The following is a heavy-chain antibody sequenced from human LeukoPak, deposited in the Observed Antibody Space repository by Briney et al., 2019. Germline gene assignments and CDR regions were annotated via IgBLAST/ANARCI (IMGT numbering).Heavy chain of an antibody. CDR2: ISSSSSTI. V-gene: IGHV3-48*01. J-gene: IGHJ6*03. CDR3: ARGSATTLLYYYMDV. CDR1: GFTFSSYS. D-gene: IGHD5-24*01. Sequence: GGSLRLSCAASGFTFSSYSMNWVRQAPGKGLEWVSYISSSSSTIYYADSVKGRFTISRDNAKNSLYLQMNSLRAEDTAVYYCARGSATTLLYYYMDVWGKGTTVTVSS.